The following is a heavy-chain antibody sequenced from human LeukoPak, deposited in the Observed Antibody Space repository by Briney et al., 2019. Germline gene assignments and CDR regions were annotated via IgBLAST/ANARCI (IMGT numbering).Heavy chain of an antibody. J-gene: IGHJ4*02. CDR2: ISAYNGNT. V-gene: IGHV1-18*01. D-gene: IGHD3-22*01. CDR3: ARGSYYYDSSGYYCDY. CDR1: GYTFTSYG. Sequence: ASVKVSCKASGYTFTSYGISWVRQAPGQGFEWMGWISAYNGNTNYAQKLQGRVTMTTDTSTSTAYMELRSLRSDDTAVYYCARGSYYYDSSGYYCDYWGQGTLVTVSS.